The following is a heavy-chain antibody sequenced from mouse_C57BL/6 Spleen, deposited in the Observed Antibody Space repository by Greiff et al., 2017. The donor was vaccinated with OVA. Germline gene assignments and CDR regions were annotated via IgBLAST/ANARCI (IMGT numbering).Heavy chain of an antibody. CDR3: ARDEAMDY. J-gene: IGHJ4*01. CDR2: INPSTGGT. CDR1: GYSFTGYY. V-gene: IGHV1-42*01. Sequence: EVQLQQSGPELVKPGASVKISCKASGYSFTGYYMNWVKQSPEKSLEWIGEINPSTGGTTYNQKFKAKATLTVEKSSSTAYMQLKSLTSEDSAVYYCARDEAMDYWGQGTSVTVSS.